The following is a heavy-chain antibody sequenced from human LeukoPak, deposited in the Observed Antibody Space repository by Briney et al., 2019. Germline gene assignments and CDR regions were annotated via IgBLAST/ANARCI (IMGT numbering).Heavy chain of an antibody. D-gene: IGHD3-10*01. J-gene: IGHJ3*02. V-gene: IGHV3-48*02. CDR1: GFTFSGYA. CDR2: IYSSDTT. Sequence: GGSLRPSCAASGFTFSGYAMNWVRQAPGKGLEWVSHIYSSDTTYADSVKGRFTISRDNAKNSLYLQMNSLRDEDTAVYYCARDLHYAFDIWGQGTMVTASS. CDR3: ARDLHYAFDI.